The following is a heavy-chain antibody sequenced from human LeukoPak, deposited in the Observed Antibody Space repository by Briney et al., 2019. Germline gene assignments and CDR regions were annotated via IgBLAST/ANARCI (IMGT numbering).Heavy chain of an antibody. Sequence: PSETLSLTCTVSGGSISSYYWSWIRQPPGKGLEWIGYIYYSRSTNYNPSLKSRVTISVDTSKNQFSLKLSSVTAADTAVYYCARLAASITIFGVVKPRTGMDIWGQGTTVTVS. CDR2: IYYSRST. CDR3: ARLAASITIFGVVKPRTGMDI. J-gene: IGHJ6*02. CDR1: GGSISSYY. V-gene: IGHV4-59*08. D-gene: IGHD3-3*01.